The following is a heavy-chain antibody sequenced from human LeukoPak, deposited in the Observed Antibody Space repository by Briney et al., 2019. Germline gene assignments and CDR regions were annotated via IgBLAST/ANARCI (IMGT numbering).Heavy chain of an antibody. V-gene: IGHV3-7*04. CDR1: GFSFTNFW. D-gene: IGHD1-1*01. J-gene: IGHJ4*02. Sequence: RGSLRRSCAVSGFSFTNFWMSWVRQAPGRGLEWVANIHPEGNEKYHVESVKGRFTISRDNTKNLLFLQMDGLRVEDTAVYYCARGNAFSGDHWGQGTLVTVSS. CDR2: IHPEGNEK. CDR3: ARGNAFSGDH.